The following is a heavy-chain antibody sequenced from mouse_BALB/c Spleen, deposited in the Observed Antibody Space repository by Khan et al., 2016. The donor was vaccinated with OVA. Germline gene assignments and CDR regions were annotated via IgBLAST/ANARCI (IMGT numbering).Heavy chain of an antibody. Sequence: EVQLQESGPGLVKPSQSLSLTCTVTGYSITSDYAWNWIRQFPGNKLEWMGYISYSGRTSYNPSLKSRISITRDTSKNQFFLPLNSVTTEDTATSYCARSVTITTVVATDFDYWGQGTTLTVSS. D-gene: IGHD1-1*01. CDR3: ARSVTITTVVATDFDY. V-gene: IGHV3-2*02. CDR2: ISYSGRT. CDR1: GYSITSDYA. J-gene: IGHJ2*01.